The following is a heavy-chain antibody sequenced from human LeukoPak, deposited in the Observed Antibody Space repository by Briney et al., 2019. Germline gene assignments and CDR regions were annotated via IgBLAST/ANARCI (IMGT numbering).Heavy chain of an antibody. CDR1: GFTFSSYE. CDR2: IYSGGST. Sequence: GGSLRLSCAASGFTFSSYEMNWVRQAPGKGLEWVSVIYSGGSTYYADSVKGRFTISRDNSKNTLYLQMNSLRAEDTAVYYCARGRSSGLQYYFDYWGQGTLVTVSS. D-gene: IGHD6-19*01. J-gene: IGHJ4*02. CDR3: ARGRSSGLQYYFDY. V-gene: IGHV3-53*01.